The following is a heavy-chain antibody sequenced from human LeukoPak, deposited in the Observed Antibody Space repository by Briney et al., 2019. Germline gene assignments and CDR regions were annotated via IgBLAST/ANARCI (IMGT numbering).Heavy chain of an antibody. V-gene: IGHV1-69*05. CDR3: ATAAYNIYYYMDV. D-gene: IGHD1-1*01. J-gene: IGHJ6*03. Sequence: SVKVSCKASGGTFSSYAISWVRQAPGQGLEWMGGIIPIFGTANYAQKFQGRVTITTDGSTSTAYMELSSLRSEDTAVYYCATAAYNIYYYMDVWGKGTTVTVSS. CDR2: IIPIFGTA. CDR1: GGTFSSYA.